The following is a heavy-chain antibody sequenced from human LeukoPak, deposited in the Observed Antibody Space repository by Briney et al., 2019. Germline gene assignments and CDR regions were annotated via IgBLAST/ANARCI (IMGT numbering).Heavy chain of an antibody. J-gene: IGHJ6*02. CDR2: IYSGGST. CDR1: GFTVSSNY. CDR3: ARVSYYYYGMDV. Sequence: PGGSLRPSCAASGFTVSSNYMSWVRQAPGKGLEWVSVIYSGGSTYYADSVKGRFTISRDNSKNTLYLQMNSLRAEDTAVYYCARVSYYYYGMDVWGQGTTVTVSS. D-gene: IGHD2/OR15-2a*01. V-gene: IGHV3-53*01.